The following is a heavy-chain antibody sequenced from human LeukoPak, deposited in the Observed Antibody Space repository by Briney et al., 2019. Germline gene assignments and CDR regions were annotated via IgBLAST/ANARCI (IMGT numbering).Heavy chain of an antibody. CDR1: GGTFSSYA. CDR3: WGYSGYDSDY. J-gene: IGHJ4*02. V-gene: IGHV1-69*04. D-gene: IGHD5-12*01. Sequence: SVKVSCKASGGTFSSYAISWVRQAPGQGLEWMGRTIPILGIANYAQKFQGRVTITADKSTSTAYMELSSLRSEDTAVYYCWGYSGYDSDYWGQGTLVTVSS. CDR2: TIPILGIA.